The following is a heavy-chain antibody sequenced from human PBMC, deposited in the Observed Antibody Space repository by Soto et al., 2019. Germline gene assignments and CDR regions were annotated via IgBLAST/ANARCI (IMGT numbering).Heavy chain of an antibody. CDR2: VSYEGNNK. J-gene: IGHJ6*02. V-gene: IGHV3-30-3*01. D-gene: IGHD2-2*01. CDR1: GFSFNNYN. Sequence: GGSLRLSCAASGFSFNNYNLHWVRQAPGKGLEWVAVVSYEGNNKYYGDSVKGRFTISKDESKTTVYLQMTNLRSEDTAKYYCARPGSTNCQPYVCHYYGIDVWGLGSTVTVP. CDR3: ARPGSTNCQPYVCHYYGIDV.